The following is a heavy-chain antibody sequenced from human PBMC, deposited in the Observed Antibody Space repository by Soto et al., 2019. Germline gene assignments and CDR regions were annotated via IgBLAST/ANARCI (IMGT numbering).Heavy chain of an antibody. CDR1: GFTFSSYA. D-gene: IGHD4-17*01. J-gene: IGHJ1*01. Sequence: ESGGGLVPPGGSLRLSCAASGFTFSSYAMSWVRQAPGKGLEWVSAISGSGGSTYYADSVKGRFTISRDNSKNTLYLQMNSLRAEDTAVYYCAKDHYPYGDYAEYFQHWGQGTLVTVSS. CDR2: ISGSGGST. V-gene: IGHV3-23*01. CDR3: AKDHYPYGDYAEYFQH.